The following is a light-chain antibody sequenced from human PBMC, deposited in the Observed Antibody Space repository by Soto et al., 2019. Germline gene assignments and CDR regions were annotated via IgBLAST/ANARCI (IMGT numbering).Light chain of an antibody. CDR2: EVS. J-gene: IGLJ3*02. CDR3: SSYTSSSTVV. Sequence: QSALTQPASVSGSPGQSITISCTGSSSDVGGYNYVSWYQHHPGKAPKLMIYEVSNRPSGVSNRFSGSKSDNTASLTISGIQSEDEADYYCSSYTSSSTVVFGGGTQLTVL. V-gene: IGLV2-14*01. CDR1: SSDVGGYNY.